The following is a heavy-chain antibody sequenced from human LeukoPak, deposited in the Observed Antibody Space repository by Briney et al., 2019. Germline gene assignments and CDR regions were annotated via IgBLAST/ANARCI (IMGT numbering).Heavy chain of an antibody. CDR3: AKVLVLVSANRYYFDY. V-gene: IGHV3-23*01. Sequence: PGGSLRLSGAASGRTFIGSAMSWVRQAPGKGLDWVSLISGSGNSSYFADSVKGRFTISRDNSKNTLYLQMNSLRAEDTAVYYCAKVLVLVSANRYYFDYWGQGTLVTVSS. D-gene: IGHD2-15*01. CDR1: GRTFIGSA. J-gene: IGHJ4*02. CDR2: ISGSGNSS.